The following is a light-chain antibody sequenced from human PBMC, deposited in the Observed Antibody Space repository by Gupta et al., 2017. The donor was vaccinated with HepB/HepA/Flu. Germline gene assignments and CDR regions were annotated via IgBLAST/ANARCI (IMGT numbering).Light chain of an antibody. Sequence: QSALTQPASVSVSPGQSITISCTGTSSVVGGYNFASWYQQHPDKAPTLMFYDVSDRPSGVSNRFSASKSGNTASLTIAGLQAEDEADYCCSSYSSSSTLVVFGGGTKLTVL. CDR3: SSYSSSSTLVV. J-gene: IGLJ2*01. CDR2: DVS. CDR1: SSVVGGYNF. V-gene: IGLV2-14*03.